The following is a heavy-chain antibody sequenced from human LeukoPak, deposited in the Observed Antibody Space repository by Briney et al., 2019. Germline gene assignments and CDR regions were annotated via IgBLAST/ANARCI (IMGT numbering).Heavy chain of an antibody. CDR2: ISGSGGST. Sequence: GGSLRLSCAASGFTFSSYAISWVRQAPGKGLEWVSAISGSGGSTYYADSVKGRFTISRDNSKNTLYLQMNSLRAEDTAVYYCAKDRYVAAVAVTLFDYWGQGTLVTVSS. CDR1: GFTFSSYA. D-gene: IGHD6-19*01. CDR3: AKDRYVAAVAVTLFDY. J-gene: IGHJ4*02. V-gene: IGHV3-23*01.